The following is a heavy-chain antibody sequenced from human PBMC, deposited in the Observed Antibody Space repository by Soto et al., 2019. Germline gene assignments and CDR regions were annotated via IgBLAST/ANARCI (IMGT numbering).Heavy chain of an antibody. D-gene: IGHD3-9*01. J-gene: IGHJ5*02. V-gene: IGHV4-30-2*01. CDR1: GGSISSGGYS. Sequence: SETLSLTCAVSGGSISSGGYSWSWIRQPPGKGLEWIGYIYHSGSTHYNPSLKSRDTISVDRSKNQFSLKLSSVTAADTAVYYCARVGGYDILTGPNWFDPWGQGTLVTVSS. CDR3: ARVGGYDILTGPNWFDP. CDR2: IYHSGST.